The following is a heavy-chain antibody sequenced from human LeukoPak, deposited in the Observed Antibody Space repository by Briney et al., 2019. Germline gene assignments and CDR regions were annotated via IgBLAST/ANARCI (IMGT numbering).Heavy chain of an antibody. J-gene: IGHJ4*02. D-gene: IGHD6-13*01. CDR3: ARDIEQQLGY. Sequence: SVKVSCKASGGTFSSYAISWVRQAPGQGLEWMGRIIPILSIANYAQKFQGRVTITADKSTSTAYMELSSLRSEDTAVYYCARDIEQQLGYWGQGTLVTVSS. V-gene: IGHV1-69*04. CDR2: IIPILSIA. CDR1: GGTFSSYA.